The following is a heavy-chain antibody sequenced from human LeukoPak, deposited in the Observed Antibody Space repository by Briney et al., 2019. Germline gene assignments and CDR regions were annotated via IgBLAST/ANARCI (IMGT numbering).Heavy chain of an antibody. Sequence: GGSLRLSCAASGFTFSSYWMHWVRQAPGKGLEWVANINQDGSEKYYVDSVRGRFTISRDNAENSLYLQMNSLRAEDSAVYYCVRAIGANVSYWGQGTLVTVSS. D-gene: IGHD3-10*01. CDR3: VRAIGANVSY. CDR2: INQDGSEK. V-gene: IGHV3-7*03. CDR1: GFTFSSYW. J-gene: IGHJ4*02.